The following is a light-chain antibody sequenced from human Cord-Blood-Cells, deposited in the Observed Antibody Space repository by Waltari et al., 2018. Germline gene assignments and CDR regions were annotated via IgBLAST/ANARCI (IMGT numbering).Light chain of an antibody. J-gene: IGKJ2*01. CDR2: KAS. Sequence: DIQMTQSPSSLSASVGDRVTITCQASQDISNYLNWYQQKPGKAPKLLIYKASSLESGVPSRLSGSRSGTEFTLTISSLQPDDFATYYCQQYNSYPYTFGQGTKLEIK. V-gene: IGKV1-5*03. CDR3: QQYNSYPYT. CDR1: QDISNY.